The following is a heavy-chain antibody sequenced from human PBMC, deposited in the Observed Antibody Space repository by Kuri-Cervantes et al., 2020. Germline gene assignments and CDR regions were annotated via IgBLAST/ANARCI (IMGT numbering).Heavy chain of an antibody. CDR2: ISAYNGNT. Sequence: ASVKVSCKAYDYTFISYGISWVRQAPGQGLEWMGWISAYNGNTDYTQDLQGRVTMTTDTSTSTAYMELRSLRSDDTAVYYCARANYDILTGKPYYYYYMDVWGKGTTVTVSS. J-gene: IGHJ6*03. V-gene: IGHV1-18*01. CDR1: DYTFISYG. D-gene: IGHD3-9*01. CDR3: ARANYDILTGKPYYYYYMDV.